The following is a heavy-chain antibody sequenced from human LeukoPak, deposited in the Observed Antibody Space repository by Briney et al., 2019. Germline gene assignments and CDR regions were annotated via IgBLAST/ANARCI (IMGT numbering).Heavy chain of an antibody. CDR3: ARDDRGGYDAYYYYGMDV. V-gene: IGHV1-18*01. Sequence: ASVKVSCKSSGYTFTSYGIIWVRQAPGQGLEWMGWISAYNGNTNYAQKLQGRVTMTTDTSTSTAYMELRSLRSDDTAVYYCARDDRGGYDAYYYYGMDVWGQGTTVTVSS. D-gene: IGHD5-12*01. CDR1: GYTFTSYG. J-gene: IGHJ6*02. CDR2: ISAYNGNT.